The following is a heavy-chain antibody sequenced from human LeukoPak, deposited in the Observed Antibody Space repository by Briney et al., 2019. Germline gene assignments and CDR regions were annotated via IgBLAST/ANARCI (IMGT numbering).Heavy chain of an antibody. J-gene: IGHJ3*02. D-gene: IGHD3-10*01. CDR3: ARAVYGSGSYYKGEAFDI. CDR1: GFTFSSYE. Sequence: PGGSLRLSCAASGFTFSSYEMNWVRQAPGKGLEWVSYISSSGSTIYYADSVKGRFTISRDNAKNSLYLQMNSLRAEDTAVYYCARAVYGSGSYYKGEAFDIWGQGTVVTVSS. V-gene: IGHV3-48*03. CDR2: ISSSGSTI.